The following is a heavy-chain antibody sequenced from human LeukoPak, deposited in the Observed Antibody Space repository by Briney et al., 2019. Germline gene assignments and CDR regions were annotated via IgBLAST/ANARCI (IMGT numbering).Heavy chain of an antibody. Sequence: ASVKVSCKASGYTFTSYYMHWVRQAPGLGLEWMGIINPSAGSTNYAQKFQGRVTMTRDTSTSTVYMELSSLRSEDTAVYYCARLYDFWSGYWGYYGMDVWGQGTTVTVSS. J-gene: IGHJ6*02. CDR2: INPSAGST. CDR3: ARLYDFWSGYWGYYGMDV. CDR1: GYTFTSYY. D-gene: IGHD3-3*01. V-gene: IGHV1-46*01.